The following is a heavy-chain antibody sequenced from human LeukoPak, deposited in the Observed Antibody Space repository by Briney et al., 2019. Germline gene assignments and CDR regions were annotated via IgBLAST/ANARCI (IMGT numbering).Heavy chain of an antibody. CDR1: GFTFSSYA. V-gene: IGHV3-23*01. CDR2: ISSSGGTT. D-gene: IGHD2-15*01. J-gene: IGHJ4*02. Sequence: GGSLRLSCAASGFTFSSYAMSWVRQAPGEGLEWVSGISSSGGTTYYADSVKGRFTISRDNSKNTLYLQMNSLRAEGTAVYYCAKGVPATARYYFDYWGQGTLVTVSS. CDR3: AKGVPATARYYFDY.